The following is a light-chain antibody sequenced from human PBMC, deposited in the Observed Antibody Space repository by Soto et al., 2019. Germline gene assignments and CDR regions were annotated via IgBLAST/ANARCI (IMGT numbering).Light chain of an antibody. CDR3: QSSDSSLSGSVV. CDR1: SYNIGAGYD. Sequence: QSVLTQPPSVSGAPGQRVTISCAGSSYNIGAGYDVNWYQQFPGTAPKLLIYDDTNRPSGVPDRFSGSKSATSASLAITGLQAEDDANYYCQSSDSSLSGSVVFGGGTKLTVL. V-gene: IGLV1-40*01. J-gene: IGLJ2*01. CDR2: DDT.